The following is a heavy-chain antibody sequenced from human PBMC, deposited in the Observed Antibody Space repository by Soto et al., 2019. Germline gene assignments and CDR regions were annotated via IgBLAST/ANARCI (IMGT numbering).Heavy chain of an antibody. J-gene: IGHJ4*02. D-gene: IGHD2-8*01. CDR1: GIASSNYA. CDR2: ISTSIDAT. Sequence: PWGSMRLSCTSSGIASSNYAMGWVRQAPGKGLEWVSSISTSIDATYYADYVKGRFTISRDDSRNTLHMQMNSLRAEESAVYYCAKERTVVPRNFDDWGQGTQVTVSS. CDR3: AKERTVVPRNFDD. V-gene: IGHV3-23*01.